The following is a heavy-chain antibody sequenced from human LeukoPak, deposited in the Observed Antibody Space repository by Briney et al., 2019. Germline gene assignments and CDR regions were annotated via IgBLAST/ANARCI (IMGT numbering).Heavy chain of an antibody. D-gene: IGHD6-6*01. CDR3: ARAVSSIAARGVSDY. J-gene: IGHJ4*02. Sequence: ASVKVSCKASGYTFTSYGLSWVRQAPGQGLEWMGWISAYNGNTNYAQMLQGRVTMTTETSTSTAYMELRSLRSDDTAVYYRARAVSSIAARGVSDYWGQGTLVTVSS. CDR1: GYTFTSYG. CDR2: ISAYNGNT. V-gene: IGHV1-18*01.